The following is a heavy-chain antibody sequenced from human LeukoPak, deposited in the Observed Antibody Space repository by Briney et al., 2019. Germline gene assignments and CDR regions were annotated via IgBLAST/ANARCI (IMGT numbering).Heavy chain of an antibody. J-gene: IGHJ6*02. Sequence: GRSLRLSCAASGFTFSSYAMHWVRQAPGKGLEWVAVISYDGSTKYYADSVNGRFTISRDNTKHTLYMQMNSLRAEDTAVYYCARRDSGAFSVDVWGQGTTVTVSS. CDR1: GFTFSSYA. CDR3: ARRDSGAFSVDV. CDR2: ISYDGSTK. V-gene: IGHV3-30*04. D-gene: IGHD3-10*01.